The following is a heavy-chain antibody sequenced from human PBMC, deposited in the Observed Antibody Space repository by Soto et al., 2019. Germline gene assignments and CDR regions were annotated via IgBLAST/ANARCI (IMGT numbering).Heavy chain of an antibody. CDR1: GFTFSSYW. V-gene: IGHV3-74*01. CDR3: ARDPEWFWAFDP. CDR2: INNDGSST. D-gene: IGHD3-10*01. Sequence: EVQLVESGGGLVQPGGSLRLSCAASGFTFSSYWMHWVRQAPGKGLVWVSRINNDGSSTNYADSVKGRFTMSRDNAKNTLYLQMNSLSAEATAVYHCARDPEWFWAFDPWGQGTLVTVSS. J-gene: IGHJ5*02.